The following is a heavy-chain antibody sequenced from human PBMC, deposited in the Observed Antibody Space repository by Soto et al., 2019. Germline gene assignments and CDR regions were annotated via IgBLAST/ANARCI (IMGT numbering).Heavy chain of an antibody. Sequence: EVQLLESGGGLVQPGGSLRLSCAASGFTFSSYAMSWVRQAAGKGLEWVSDISGSGGTTYYADSVKGRFTISRDSSKNTLYLQMNSLRAEDTAVYYCAKGRAPFLGRGMDVRGQGTTVTVSS. J-gene: IGHJ6*02. CDR1: GFTFSSYA. CDR2: ISGSGGTT. CDR3: AKGRAPFLGRGMDV. V-gene: IGHV3-23*01.